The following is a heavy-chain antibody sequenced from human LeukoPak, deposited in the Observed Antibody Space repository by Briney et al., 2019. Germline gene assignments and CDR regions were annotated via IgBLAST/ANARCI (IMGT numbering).Heavy chain of an antibody. CDR1: GFAFSSYG. Sequence: PGGSLRLSCAVSGFAFSSYGMHWVRQAPGKGLEWVAFIRYDGSNKYYADSVKGRFTISRDNSKNTLYLQMNSLRAEDTAVYYCAREILDYGDYVTLYYYYYMDVWGKGTTVTVSS. CDR2: IRYDGSNK. CDR3: AREILDYGDYVTLYYYYYMDV. V-gene: IGHV3-30*02. J-gene: IGHJ6*03. D-gene: IGHD4-17*01.